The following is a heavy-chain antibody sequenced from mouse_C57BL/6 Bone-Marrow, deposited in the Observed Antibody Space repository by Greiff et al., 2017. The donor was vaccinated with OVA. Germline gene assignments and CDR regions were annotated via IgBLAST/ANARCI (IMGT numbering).Heavy chain of an antibody. CDR2: INPSTGGT. CDR1: GYSFTGYY. V-gene: IGHV1-42*01. D-gene: IGHD1-1*01. CDR3: ARPYGSSLYAMDY. Sequence: VQLQQSGPELVKPGASVKISCKASGYSFTGYYMNWVKQSPEKSLEWIGEINPSTGGTTYNQKFKAKATLTVDKSSSTAYMQLKSLTSEDSAVYYCARPYGSSLYAMDYWGQGTSVTVSS. J-gene: IGHJ4*01.